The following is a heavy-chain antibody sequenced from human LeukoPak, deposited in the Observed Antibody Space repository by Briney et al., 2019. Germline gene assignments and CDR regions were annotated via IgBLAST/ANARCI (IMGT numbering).Heavy chain of an antibody. CDR1: GGSFSGYY. CDR3: ARGSLDI. CDR2: INHSGTT. Sequence: PSETLSLTCAVYGGSFSGYYWSWIRQPPGKGLEWIGEINHSGTTNYNPSLKSRVTMSVDTSKNQLSLKLSSVTAADMAVYFCARGSLDIWGQGTKVTVSS. V-gene: IGHV4-34*01. J-gene: IGHJ3*02.